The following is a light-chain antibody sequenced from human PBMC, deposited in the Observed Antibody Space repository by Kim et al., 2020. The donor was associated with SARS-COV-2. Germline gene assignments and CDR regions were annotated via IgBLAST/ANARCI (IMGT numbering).Light chain of an antibody. CDR1: QSVGLN. CDR3: QQYKNSPHT. Sequence: EIVMTQSPATLSVSPGERATLSCRASQSVGLNLAWYQQRSGQAPRLLIYGGSTRATGIPARFSGSGSGTELTLTISSLQSEDFAVYYCQQYKNSPHTFGRGTELEI. J-gene: IGKJ2*01. V-gene: IGKV3-15*01. CDR2: GGS.